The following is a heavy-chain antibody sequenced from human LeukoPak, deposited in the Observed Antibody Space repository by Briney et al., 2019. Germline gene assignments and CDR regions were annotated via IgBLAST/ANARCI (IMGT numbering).Heavy chain of an antibody. V-gene: IGHV3-23*01. J-gene: IGHJ4*02. Sequence: PGGSLRLSCAASGFTFSNYAMSWVRQAPGKGLEWVSAISNRAGTHYADSVKGRFTTSRDTSQNTLYLKMNSLRADDTAVYYCAIPRPYGTTWYGAIVYWGQGSLVTVSS. CDR2: ISNRAGT. D-gene: IGHD6-13*01. CDR3: AIPRPYGTTWYGAIVY. CDR1: GFTFSNYA.